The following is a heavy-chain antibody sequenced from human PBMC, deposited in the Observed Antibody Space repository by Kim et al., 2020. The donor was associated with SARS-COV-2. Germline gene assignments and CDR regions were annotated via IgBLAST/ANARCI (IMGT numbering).Heavy chain of an antibody. D-gene: IGHD3-10*01. Sequence: SETLSLTCTVSGGSISSSSYYWGWIRQPPGKGLEWIGSIYYSGSTYYNPSLKSRVTISVDTSKNQLSLKLSSVTAADTAVYYCASQTLRWPYGSGGNWFDPWGQETLVTVSS. CDR3: ASQTLRWPYGSGGNWFDP. CDR2: IYYSGST. CDR1: GGSISSSSYY. J-gene: IGHJ5*02. V-gene: IGHV4-39*01.